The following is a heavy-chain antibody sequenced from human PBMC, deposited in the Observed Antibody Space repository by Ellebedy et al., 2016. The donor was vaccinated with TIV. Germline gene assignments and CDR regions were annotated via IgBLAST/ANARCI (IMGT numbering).Heavy chain of an antibody. D-gene: IGHD2-15*01. CDR2: IIPILGIA. CDR3: ARVYNSGAAATVDYYYYGMDV. Sequence: AASVQVSCKASGYSFTSPGISWVRQAPGQRLEWMGSIIPILGIANYATKFQGRVTITADKSTSTAYMELSSLRYEDTAVYYCARVYNSGAAATVDYYYYGMDVWGQGTTVTVSS. CDR1: GYSFTSPG. V-gene: IGHV1-69*04. J-gene: IGHJ6*02.